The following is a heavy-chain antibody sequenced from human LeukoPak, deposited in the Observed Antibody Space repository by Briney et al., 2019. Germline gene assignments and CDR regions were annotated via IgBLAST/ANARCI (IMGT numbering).Heavy chain of an antibody. CDR2: IKGEPDGGTT. CDR1: GFTFGDYA. Sequence: GGSLRLSCTASGFTFGDYAMSWFRQAPGKGLEWVGRIKGEPDGGTTDYAAPVKGKFTISRDDSKNTLYLQMNSLRAEDTALYYCTTDDRGYSYAPRYWGQGTLVTVSS. J-gene: IGHJ4*02. V-gene: IGHV3-15*01. D-gene: IGHD5-18*01. CDR3: TTDDRGYSYAPRY.